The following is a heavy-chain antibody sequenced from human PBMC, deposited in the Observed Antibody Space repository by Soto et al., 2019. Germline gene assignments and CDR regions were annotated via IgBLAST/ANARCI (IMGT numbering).Heavy chain of an antibody. Sequence: GESLKISCQGSGYSFTSYWIGWVRQMPGKGLEWMGIIYPGDSDTRYSPSFQGQVTISADKSISTAYLQWSSLKASDTAMYYCARRGIAAAGTEAFDYWGQGTLVTVSS. CDR2: IYPGDSDT. CDR1: GYSFTSYW. V-gene: IGHV5-51*01. CDR3: ARRGIAAAGTEAFDY. J-gene: IGHJ4*02. D-gene: IGHD6-13*01.